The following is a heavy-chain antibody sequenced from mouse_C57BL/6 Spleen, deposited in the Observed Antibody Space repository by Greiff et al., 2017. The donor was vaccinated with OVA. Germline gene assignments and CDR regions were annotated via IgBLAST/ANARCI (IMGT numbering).Heavy chain of an antibody. D-gene: IGHD3-3*01. J-gene: IGHJ2*01. Sequence: QVQLQQPGAELVRPGSSVKLSCKASGYTFTSYWMHWVKQRPIQGLEWIGNIDPSDSETHYNQKFKDKATLTVDKSSSTAYMQLSSLTSEDSAVYYCARNRAKAGYFDYWGQGTTLTVSS. V-gene: IGHV1-52*01. CDR2: IDPSDSET. CDR3: ARNRAKAGYFDY. CDR1: GYTFTSYW.